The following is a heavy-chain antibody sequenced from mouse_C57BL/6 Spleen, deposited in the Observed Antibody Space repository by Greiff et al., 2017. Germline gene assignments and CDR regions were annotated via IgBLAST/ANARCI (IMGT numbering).Heavy chain of an antibody. J-gene: IGHJ1*03. CDR1: GYTFTNYW. Sequence: VQLQESGAELVRPGTSVKMSCKASGYTFTNYWIGWAKQRPGHGLEWIGDIYPGGGYTNYNEKFKGKATLTADKSSSTAYMQFSSLTSEDSAIYYCARSNYYGSSYRGYFDVWGTGTTVTVSS. D-gene: IGHD1-1*01. CDR3: ARSNYYGSSYRGYFDV. CDR2: IYPGGGYT. V-gene: IGHV1-63*01.